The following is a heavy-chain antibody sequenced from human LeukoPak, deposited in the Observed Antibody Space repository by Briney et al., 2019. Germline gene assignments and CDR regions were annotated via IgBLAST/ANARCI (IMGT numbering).Heavy chain of an antibody. CDR2: IYYSGST. Sequence: PSQTLSLTCTVSGGSISSGDYYWSWLRQPPGKGLEWIGYIYYSGSTYYNPSLKSRVTISVDTSKNQFSLKLSSVTAADTAVYYCARAGFIKRFLGWTASYYYYGMDVWGQGTTVTVSS. CDR1: GGSISSGDYY. D-gene: IGHD3-3*01. CDR3: ARAGFIKRFLGWTASYYYYGMDV. V-gene: IGHV4-30-4*01. J-gene: IGHJ6*02.